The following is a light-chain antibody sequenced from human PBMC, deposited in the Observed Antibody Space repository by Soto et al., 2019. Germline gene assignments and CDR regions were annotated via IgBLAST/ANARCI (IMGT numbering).Light chain of an antibody. Sequence: QSALTQPPSASGSPGQSVTISCTGTSSDVGAYNFVSWYQQHPGKAPKLLIYEVNKRPSGVPDRFSGSKSGNTASLTVSGLQPEDEADYYCSSFAGNNSLGVFGTGTKLTVL. J-gene: IGLJ1*01. V-gene: IGLV2-8*01. CDR2: EVN. CDR3: SSFAGNNSLGV. CDR1: SSDVGAYNF.